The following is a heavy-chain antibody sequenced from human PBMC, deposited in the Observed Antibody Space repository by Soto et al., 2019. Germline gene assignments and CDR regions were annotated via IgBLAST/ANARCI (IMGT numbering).Heavy chain of an antibody. CDR1: GYTFTSYG. CDR3: ARDPWLVGATRDYYSYNGMDV. CDR2: TSAYNGNT. V-gene: IGHV1-18*01. Sequence: ASVPVSCKASGYTFTSYGISWVRQAPGQGLEWMGWTSAYNGNTNYAQKLQGRVTMTPDTSTSTAYMELRSLRSDDQAVYYCARDPWLVGATRDYYSYNGMDVWGQGTTVTVSS. J-gene: IGHJ6*02. D-gene: IGHD1-26*01.